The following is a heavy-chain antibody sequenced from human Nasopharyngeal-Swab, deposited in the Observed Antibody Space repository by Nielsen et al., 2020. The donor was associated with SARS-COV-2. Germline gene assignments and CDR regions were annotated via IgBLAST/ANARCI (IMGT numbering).Heavy chain of an antibody. Sequence: GGSLRLSCAASGFTFDYHGMHWVRQAPGTGLEWVSGVSWNSASKDYADSVKGRFTISRDNAKNSLYLQMNSLRAEDTALYYCAKDLRFDSSGYYRGYAFDMWGQGTMVTVSS. V-gene: IGHV3-9*01. D-gene: IGHD3-22*01. CDR2: VSWNSASK. CDR1: GFTFDYHG. J-gene: IGHJ3*02. CDR3: AKDLRFDSSGYYRGYAFDM.